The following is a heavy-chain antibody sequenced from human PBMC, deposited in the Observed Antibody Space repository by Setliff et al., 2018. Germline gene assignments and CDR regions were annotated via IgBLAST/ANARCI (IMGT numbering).Heavy chain of an antibody. Sequence: SETLSLTCTVSGGSISSYYWSWIRQPAGKGLEWIGHIYIGGSANYNPSLKSRVTKSKDTAKNQFSLKLNSVTAADMAVYYCAREQWLDPPGYYYMDVWAKGTTVTVSS. CDR1: GGSISSYY. V-gene: IGHV4-4*07. CDR3: AREQWLDPPGYYYMDV. D-gene: IGHD6-19*01. CDR2: IYIGGSA. J-gene: IGHJ6*03.